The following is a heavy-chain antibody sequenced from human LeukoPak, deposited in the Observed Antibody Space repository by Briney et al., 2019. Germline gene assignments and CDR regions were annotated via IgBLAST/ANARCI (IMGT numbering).Heavy chain of an antibody. Sequence: PGGSPRLSCAASGFTFSSYAMSWVRQAPGKGLEWVSAISGSGGSPYSADSVKGRFTISRDNSKNTLYLQMNSLRAEDTAVYYCAKDSCSSTSCCGYFDYWGQGTLVTVSS. J-gene: IGHJ4*02. CDR3: AKDSCSSTSCCGYFDY. CDR2: ISGSGGSP. V-gene: IGHV3-23*01. D-gene: IGHD2-2*01. CDR1: GFTFSSYA.